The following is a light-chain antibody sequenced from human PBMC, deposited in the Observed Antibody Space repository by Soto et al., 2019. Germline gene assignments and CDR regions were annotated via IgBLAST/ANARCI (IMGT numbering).Light chain of an antibody. CDR1: QTIINY. CDR2: AAS. J-gene: IGKJ1*01. CDR3: QQSYSIPPT. V-gene: IGKV1-39*01. Sequence: DVEVTQSPSSLSASVGDIATITCWASQTIINYLNWYQHKPGTAPKLLIYAASSLQSGVPSRFSGSGSGTDFTLTISSLQPEDFATYYCQQSYSIPPTFGQGTKVDI.